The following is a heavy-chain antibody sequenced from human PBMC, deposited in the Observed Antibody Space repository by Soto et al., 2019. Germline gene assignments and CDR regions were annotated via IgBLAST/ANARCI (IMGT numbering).Heavy chain of an antibody. CDR3: ARSRSFDWLYRHLDV. CDR2: IYYSGST. D-gene: IGHD3-9*01. CDR1: GGSISNSHYY. V-gene: IGHV4-39*01. J-gene: IGHJ6*04. Sequence: QLQLQESGPGLVKPSETLSLTCTVSGGSISNSHYYWAWIRQPPGQGLEWIGSIYYSGSTHYNPSLRSRVTISVETSQSKFYLKASAVTAADTAVYYCARSRSFDWLYRHLDVWGIGTTITVSS.